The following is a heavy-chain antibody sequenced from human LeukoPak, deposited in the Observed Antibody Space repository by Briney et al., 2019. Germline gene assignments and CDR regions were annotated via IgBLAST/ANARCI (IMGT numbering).Heavy chain of an antibody. CDR1: GYTFTSYY. D-gene: IGHD5-18*01. Sequence: ASVKVSCKASGYTFTSYYMHWVRQAPGQGLEWMGIINPSGGSTSYAQKFQGRVTITADKSTSTAYMELSSLRSEDTAVYYCAREEGYSYGPFDYWGQGTLVTVSS. V-gene: IGHV1-46*01. CDR2: INPSGGST. J-gene: IGHJ4*02. CDR3: AREEGYSYGPFDY.